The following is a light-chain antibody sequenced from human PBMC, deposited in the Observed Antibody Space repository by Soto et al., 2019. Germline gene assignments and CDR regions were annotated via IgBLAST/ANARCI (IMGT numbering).Light chain of an antibody. CDR1: QGISSY. V-gene: IGKV1-9*01. CDR2: AAS. CDR3: QQLNSYLT. Sequence: DIQLTQSPSFLSASVGDRVTITCWASQGISSYLAWYQQKPGKAPKLLIYAASTLQSGVPSRFSGSGSGTEFTLTISSLQPEDFATYYCQQLNSYLTFGGGTKVEIK. J-gene: IGKJ4*01.